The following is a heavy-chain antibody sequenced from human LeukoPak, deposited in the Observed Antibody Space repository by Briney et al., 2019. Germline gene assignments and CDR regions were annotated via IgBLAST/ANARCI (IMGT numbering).Heavy chain of an antibody. CDR3: AKVDGYSYGYTYFDY. V-gene: IGHV3-30*01. CDR1: GFAFSSYA. CDR2: ISYDGSNK. Sequence: GGSLRLSCAASGFAFSSYAMHWVRQAPGKGLEWVAVISYDGSNKYYADSVKGRFTISRDNSKNTLYLQMNSLRAEDTAVYYCAKVDGYSYGYTYFDYWGQGTLVTVSS. D-gene: IGHD5-18*01. J-gene: IGHJ4*02.